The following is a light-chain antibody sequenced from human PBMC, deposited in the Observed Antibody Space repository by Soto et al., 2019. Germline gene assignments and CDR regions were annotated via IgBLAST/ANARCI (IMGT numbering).Light chain of an antibody. CDR1: QSVSFH. V-gene: IGKV3-15*01. Sequence: EIVMTQSPATLSVSPGETATLSCRASQSVSFHLAWYKQKPGQGPRLLIYGAFTRATGIPARFSGSGSGTDFTLTISSLQSEDFAVYYCQQYKNWPPLTFGGGTKVEIK. CDR3: QQYKNWPPLT. CDR2: GAF. J-gene: IGKJ4*01.